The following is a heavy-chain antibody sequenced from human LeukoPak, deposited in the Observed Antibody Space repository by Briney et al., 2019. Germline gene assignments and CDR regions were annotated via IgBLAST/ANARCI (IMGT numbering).Heavy chain of an antibody. CDR2: IKQDGSEK. Sequence: GGSLRLSCAASGFTFSSYWMSWVRQAPGKGLEWVANIKQDGSEKYYVDSVKGRFTISRDNAKNTLYLQMNSLRVEDTAVYYCAREIEYYYGSGTFDPWGQGTLVTVSS. J-gene: IGHJ5*02. D-gene: IGHD3-10*01. V-gene: IGHV3-7*01. CDR1: GFTFSSYW. CDR3: AREIEYYYGSGTFDP.